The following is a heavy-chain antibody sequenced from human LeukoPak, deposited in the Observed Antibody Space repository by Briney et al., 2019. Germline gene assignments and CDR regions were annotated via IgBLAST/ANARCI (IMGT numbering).Heavy chain of an antibody. CDR3: VRDYLGESGAGGC. Sequence: GGSLRLSCAASGVTFSSYSMNWGRQAPGRGLEWFASISPSGHSIWHADSVKGRLTISRDSVKDSLYLQMNSLRVEDTAVYFCVRDYLGESGAGGCWGQGTLVTVSS. CDR1: GVTFSSYS. D-gene: IGHD7-27*01. V-gene: IGHV3-21*01. J-gene: IGHJ4*02. CDR2: ISPSGHSI.